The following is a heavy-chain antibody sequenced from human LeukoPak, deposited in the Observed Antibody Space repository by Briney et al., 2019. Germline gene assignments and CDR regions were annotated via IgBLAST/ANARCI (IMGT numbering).Heavy chain of an antibody. CDR1: GGSISSSNW. J-gene: IGHJ6*03. D-gene: IGHD3-10*01. Sequence: SGTLSLTCAVSGGSISSSNWWSWVRPPPGKGLEWIGEIYHSGSTNYNPSLKSRVTISVDKSKNQFSLKLSSVTAADTAVYYCARCGCYGSGIRYYYYYMDVWGKGTTVTISS. CDR3: ARCGCYGSGIRYYYYYMDV. V-gene: IGHV4-4*02. CDR2: IYHSGST.